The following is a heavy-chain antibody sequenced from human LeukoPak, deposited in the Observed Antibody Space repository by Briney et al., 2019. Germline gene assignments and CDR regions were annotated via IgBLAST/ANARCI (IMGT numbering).Heavy chain of an antibody. CDR1: GASINNYC. Sequence: SETLSLTCTVSGASINNYCWSWVRQPPGKGLEWIGYMYSSGSSTYNPSLKSRVTMSIDPSRNQLSLRVTSVTAADTAVYYCARGGWLKTSYYFDFWGQGSLVTVSS. CDR2: MYSSGSS. V-gene: IGHV4-59*01. J-gene: IGHJ4*02. D-gene: IGHD5-24*01. CDR3: ARGGWLKTSYYFDF.